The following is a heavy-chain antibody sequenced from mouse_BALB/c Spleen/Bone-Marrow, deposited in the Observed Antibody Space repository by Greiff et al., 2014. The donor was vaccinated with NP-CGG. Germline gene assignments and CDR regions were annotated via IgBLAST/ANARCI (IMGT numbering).Heavy chain of an antibody. D-gene: IGHD2-10*01. CDR3: TRRSLLSDYYSMDY. CDR1: GYAFTSYY. V-gene: IGHV1S81*02. J-gene: IGHJ4*01. CDR2: INPSNGGT. Sequence: VQLVESGAELVKPGASVKLSCKASGYAFTSYYLYRVKQRPGQGLEWIGEINPSNGGTNFNERFRSKASLTVDKSSSTAYMQLNSLTSEDSAVYYCTRRSLLSDYYSMDYWGQGTSVTVSS.